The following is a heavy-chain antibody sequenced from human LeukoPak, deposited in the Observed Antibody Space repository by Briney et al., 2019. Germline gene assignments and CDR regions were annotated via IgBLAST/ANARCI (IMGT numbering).Heavy chain of an antibody. Sequence: GGSLRLSCAASGFTFSSYSMNWVRQAPGKGLEWVSSISSSSCYIYYADLVKGRFTISRDNAKNSLYLQMNSLRAEDTAVYYCARDAVTMVRGVIIGAFDIWGQGTMVTVSS. CDR2: ISSSSCYI. V-gene: IGHV3-21*01. CDR3: ARDAVTMVRGVIIGAFDI. D-gene: IGHD3-10*01. J-gene: IGHJ3*02. CDR1: GFTFSSYS.